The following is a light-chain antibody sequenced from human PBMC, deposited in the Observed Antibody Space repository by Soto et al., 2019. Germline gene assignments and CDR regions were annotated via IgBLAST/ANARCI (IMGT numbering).Light chain of an antibody. CDR3: QQYNSFPWT. V-gene: IGKV1-5*03. CDR1: QSISGW. CDR2: TAS. J-gene: IGKJ1*01. Sequence: DIQMTQSPSTLSASVGDRVTITCRASQSISGWLAWFQQKPGKAPRLLIVTASSLDSGVPSRFIGSGSGTEFNLAIGSLQPVDFATYYGQQYNSFPWTYGQGTKVEIK.